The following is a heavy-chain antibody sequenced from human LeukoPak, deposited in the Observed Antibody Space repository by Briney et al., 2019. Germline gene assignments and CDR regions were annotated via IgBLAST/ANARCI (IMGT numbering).Heavy chain of an antibody. Sequence: ASVKVSCKASGYTFTGYYMHWVRQATGQGLEWIGWMNPNSGNTGYAQKFQGRVTITRNTAISTAYMELSSLRSEDTAIYYCAIDYGGNSGWFDPWGQGTLVTVSS. CDR2: MNPNSGNT. D-gene: IGHD4-23*01. CDR1: GYTFTGYY. J-gene: IGHJ5*02. CDR3: AIDYGGNSGWFDP. V-gene: IGHV1-8*03.